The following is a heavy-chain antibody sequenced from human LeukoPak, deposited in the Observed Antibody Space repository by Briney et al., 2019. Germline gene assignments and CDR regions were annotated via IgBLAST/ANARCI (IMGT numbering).Heavy chain of an antibody. CDR3: ARGFELVDS. Sequence: SETLSLTCAVSGGSISSGGYSWSWIRQPPGKGLEWIGYIYHSGSTYYNPSLKSRVTISVDRSKNQFSLKLSSVTAADTAVYYCARGFELVDSWGQGTLVTVSS. J-gene: IGHJ4*02. V-gene: IGHV4-30-2*01. CDR2: IYHSGST. D-gene: IGHD6-13*01. CDR1: GGSISSGGYS.